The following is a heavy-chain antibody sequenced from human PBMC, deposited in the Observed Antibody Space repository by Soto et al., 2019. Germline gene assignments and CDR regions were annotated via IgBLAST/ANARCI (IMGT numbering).Heavy chain of an antibody. Sequence: GESLKISCKAIGYTFTNYWIGWVRQTPGKGLEWMGIIFPGDSDTRYNPSFEGQVTVSADESISTAYLQWNTLKASDTAMYYCVRPNFGALTHFDFWGQGTQVIVSS. D-gene: IGHD3-16*01. J-gene: IGHJ4*02. V-gene: IGHV5-51*01. CDR1: GYTFTNYW. CDR2: IFPGDSDT. CDR3: VRPNFGALTHFDF.